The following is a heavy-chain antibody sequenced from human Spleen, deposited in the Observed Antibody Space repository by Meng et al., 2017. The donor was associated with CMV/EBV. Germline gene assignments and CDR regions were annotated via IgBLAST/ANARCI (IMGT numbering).Heavy chain of an antibody. CDR3: ARGPIDHVSN. CDR2: MNPNSGNT. Sequence: GESLKISCKASGNTFTGYYFHWVRQATGQGPEWMGWMNPNSGNTGYSQKFEGRVTMTRNTSISTAYMELSSLRSEDTAVYYCARGPIDHVSNWGQGTLVTVSS. D-gene: IGHD1-14*01. V-gene: IGHV1-8*02. CDR1: GNTFTGYY. J-gene: IGHJ4*02.